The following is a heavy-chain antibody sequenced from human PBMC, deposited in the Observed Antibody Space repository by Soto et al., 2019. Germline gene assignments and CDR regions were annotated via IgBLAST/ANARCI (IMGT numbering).Heavy chain of an antibody. CDR3: ARAGGVLSNWFDP. D-gene: IGHD3-10*01. CDR1: GGSISSGDFC. Sequence: QVQLQESGPGLVKPSQTLSLTCTVSGGSISSGDFCWSWIRQPPGKGLEWIGYIYYSGSTYYNPSLPSRVPISVDTSKNQFSLKLSSVTVAATAVYYCARAGGVLSNWFDPWGQGTLVTVSS. J-gene: IGHJ5*02. CDR2: IYYSGST. V-gene: IGHV4-30-4*01.